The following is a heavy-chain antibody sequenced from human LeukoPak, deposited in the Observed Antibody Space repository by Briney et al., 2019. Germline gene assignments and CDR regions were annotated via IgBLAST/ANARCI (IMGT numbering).Heavy chain of an antibody. CDR2: IYPGDSDT. V-gene: IGHV5-51*01. CDR1: GYSFTSYW. Sequence: GESLRISCKGSGYSFTSYWIGWVRQMPGKGLEWMGIIYPGDSDTRYSPSFQGQVTISADKSISTAYLQWSSLKASDTAMYYCARRSATAAAGPDYWGQGTLVTVSS. D-gene: IGHD6-13*01. CDR3: ARRSATAAAGPDY. J-gene: IGHJ4*02.